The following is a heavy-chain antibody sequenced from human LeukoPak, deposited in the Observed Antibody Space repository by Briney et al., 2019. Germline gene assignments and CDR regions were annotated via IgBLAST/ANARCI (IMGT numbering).Heavy chain of an antibody. CDR2: ISGSGGST. Sequence: GGSLRLSCAAAGFTFSNFWMSWVRQAPGKGLEWVSAISGSGGSTYYADSVKGRFTISRDNSENTLYLQMNSLRAEDTAVYYCAKVDYYDSSGYYYFDYWGQGTLVTVSS. CDR1: GFTFSNFW. V-gene: IGHV3-23*01. J-gene: IGHJ4*02. CDR3: AKVDYYDSSGYYYFDY. D-gene: IGHD3-22*01.